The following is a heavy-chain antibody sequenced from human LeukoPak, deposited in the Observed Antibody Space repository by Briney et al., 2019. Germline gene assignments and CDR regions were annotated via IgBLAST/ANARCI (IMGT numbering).Heavy chain of an antibody. Sequence: GGSLKISCKGSGYSFTSYWIGWVRQMPGKGLEWMGIIYPGDSDTRYSPSFQGQVTISADKSISTAYLQWSSLKASDTAMYYCARILGYDFWRYNFDYWGQGTLVTVSS. V-gene: IGHV5-51*01. J-gene: IGHJ4*02. CDR2: IYPGDSDT. CDR1: GYSFTSYW. CDR3: ARILGYDFWRYNFDY. D-gene: IGHD3-3*01.